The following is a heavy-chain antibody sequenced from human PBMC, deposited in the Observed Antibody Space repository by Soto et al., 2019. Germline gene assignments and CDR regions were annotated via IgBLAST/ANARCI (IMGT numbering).Heavy chain of an antibody. Sequence: QVQLQESGPGLVKPSQTLSLTCTVSGGSISSGGYYWSWIRQHPGKGLEWIGYIYYSGTTYYNPSLKSRITISVDTSKNQFSLELSSVTAADTAVYFCAKGYSSSWPNAFDIWGQGTMVTVSS. D-gene: IGHD6-13*01. CDR3: AKGYSSSWPNAFDI. V-gene: IGHV4-31*03. J-gene: IGHJ3*02. CDR1: GGSISSGGYY. CDR2: IYYSGTT.